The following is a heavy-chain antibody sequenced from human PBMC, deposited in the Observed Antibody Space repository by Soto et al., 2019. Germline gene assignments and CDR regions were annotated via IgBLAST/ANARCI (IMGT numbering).Heavy chain of an antibody. CDR3: XXXXXXXXXXXXYLDS. J-gene: IGHJ4*02. V-gene: IGHV4-59*01. CDR2: MYYSGST. Sequence: QVQLQESGPGLVKPSETLSLTCTVSGASISSYYLSWIRQPPGKGLEWIGYMYYSGSTNYNPSLXXXXXXXXXXXXXXXXXXXXXXXXXXXXXXXXXXXXXXXXXXXXYLDSWGQGTLVTVSS. CDR1: GASISSYY.